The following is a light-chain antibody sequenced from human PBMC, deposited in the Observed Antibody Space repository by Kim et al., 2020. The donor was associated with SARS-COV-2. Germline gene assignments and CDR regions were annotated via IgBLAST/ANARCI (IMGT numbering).Light chain of an antibody. CDR1: QSLLHSNGYNF. CDR2: MGS. CDR3: MQAQQTLT. Sequence: DIVLTQSPLYLPVTPGEPACISCRSSQSLLHSNGYNFLDWYLQKPGQSPQLLIYMGSYRASGVPDRFSGSGSGTEFTLKISRVEAEDVGIYYCMQAQQTLTFGPGTKVDIK. J-gene: IGKJ3*01. V-gene: IGKV2-28*01.